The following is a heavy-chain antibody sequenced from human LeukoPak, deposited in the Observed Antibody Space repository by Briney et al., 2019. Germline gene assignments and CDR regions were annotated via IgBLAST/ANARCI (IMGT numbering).Heavy chain of an antibody. CDR1: GFTFSSYE. Sequence: GGSLRLSCAASGFTFSSYEMNWVRQAPGKGLEWVSYISSSGSTIYYADSVKGRFTISRDNAKNSLYLQMNSLRAEDTAVYYCARDTYYDILTGPMGPYYFDYWGQGTLVTVSS. CDR3: ARDTYYDILTGPMGPYYFDY. V-gene: IGHV3-48*03. D-gene: IGHD3-9*01. CDR2: ISSSGSTI. J-gene: IGHJ4*02.